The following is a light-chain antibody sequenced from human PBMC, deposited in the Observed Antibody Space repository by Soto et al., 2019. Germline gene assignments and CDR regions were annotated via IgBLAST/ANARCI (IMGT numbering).Light chain of an antibody. V-gene: IGLV1-47*02. CDR1: SSNIGSNY. Sequence: SVLTXPPSASGTPGQRVTISCSGSSSNIGSNYVCWYQHLPGTAPKLLIYSNNQRPSGVPDRFSGSKSGTSASLAISGLRSQDEADYYCATWDDSLSGHYVFGAGTKV. CDR3: ATWDDSLSGHYV. CDR2: SNN. J-gene: IGLJ1*01.